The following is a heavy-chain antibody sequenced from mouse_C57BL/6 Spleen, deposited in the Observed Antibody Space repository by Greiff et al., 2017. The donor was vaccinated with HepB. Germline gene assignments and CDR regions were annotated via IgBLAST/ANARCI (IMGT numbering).Heavy chain of an antibody. CDR2: INPRTGGT. J-gene: IGHJ2*01. V-gene: IGHV1-42*01. CDR1: GYSFTGYY. D-gene: IGHD5-1*01. Sequence: VQLQQSGPELVKPGASVKISCKASGYSFTGYYMNWVKQSPEKSLEWIGKINPRTGGTTYNQKFKAKATLTVDKSSSTAYMQLKDLTSEDSAVCYCDKGGPTPCYFDDWGKGTTVTVSS. CDR3: DKGGPTPCYFDD.